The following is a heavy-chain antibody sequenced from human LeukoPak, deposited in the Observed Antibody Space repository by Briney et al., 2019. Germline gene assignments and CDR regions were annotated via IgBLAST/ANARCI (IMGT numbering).Heavy chain of an antibody. J-gene: IGHJ4*02. CDR1: VGSISSGSYY. CDR2: IYTSGST. V-gene: IGHV4-61*02. D-gene: IGHD2-8*01. CDR3: AGKPRYCTNGVCTDY. Sequence: SETLSLTCTVSVGSISSGSYYWSWIRQPAGKGLEWIGRIYTSGSTNYNPSLKSRVTISVDTSKNQFSLKLSSVTAADTAVYYCAGKPRYCTNGVCTDYWGQGTLVTVSS.